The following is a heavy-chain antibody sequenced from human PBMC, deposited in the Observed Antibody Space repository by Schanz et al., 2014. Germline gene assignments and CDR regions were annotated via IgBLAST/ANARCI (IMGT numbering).Heavy chain of an antibody. D-gene: IGHD3-10*01. CDR1: GYTFISYG. V-gene: IGHV1-18*01. CDR3: ARAKRFGDMDV. Sequence: QVQLVQSGAEVKKPGASVKVSCKASGYTFISYGIKWVRQAPGQGLEWMGWISAYNGHTDYAQKLQGRVTLTTDTSTSTASMELRNLRSDDTAVYYCARAKRFGDMDVWGQGTTVTVSS. CDR2: ISAYNGHT. J-gene: IGHJ6*02.